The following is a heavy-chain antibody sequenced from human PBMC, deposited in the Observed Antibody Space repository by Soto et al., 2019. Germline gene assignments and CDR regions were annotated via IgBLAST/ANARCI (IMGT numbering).Heavy chain of an antibody. CDR3: ARIKLVEWFFINVDVYDMDV. V-gene: IGHV3-33*08. Sequence: GGSLRLSCTTSGFTFNTYGMHWVRQAPGKGLEWVAIIWYDGSNKYYADSVKGRFTISRDNSKNTLYLQMNSLRAEDTALYYCARIKLVEWFFINVDVYDMDVWGQGTPVTVSS. CDR2: IWYDGSNK. D-gene: IGHD3-3*01. CDR1: GFTFNTYG. J-gene: IGHJ6*02.